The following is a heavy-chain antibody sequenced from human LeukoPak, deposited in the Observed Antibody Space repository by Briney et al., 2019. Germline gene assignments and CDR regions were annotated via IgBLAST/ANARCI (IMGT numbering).Heavy chain of an antibody. CDR2: LNPSGGST. CDR3: ARGPSITMVRGGQWYYYMDV. CDR1: GYTFTRYY. J-gene: IGHJ6*03. V-gene: IGHV1-46*01. D-gene: IGHD3-10*01. Sequence: ASVKVSCKASGYTFTRYYIHWVRQAPGQGLEWMGILNPSGGSTNYAQKFQGRVTMTRDTSTNTVYMELSSLRSEDTAVYHCARGPSITMVRGGQWYYYMDVWGKGTTVTISS.